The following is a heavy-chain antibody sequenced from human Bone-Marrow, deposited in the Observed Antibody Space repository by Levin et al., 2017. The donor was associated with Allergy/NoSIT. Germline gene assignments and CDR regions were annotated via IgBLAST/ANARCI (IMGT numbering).Heavy chain of an antibody. CDR1: GFTVSNNY. CDR3: ATHPRAAY. CDR2: IYSGGKT. V-gene: IGHV3-53*01. D-gene: IGHD6-25*01. Sequence: ASVKVSCVASGFTVSNNYMTWVRQAPGKGLEGVSVIYSGGKTHYADSVKGRFTVSRDKSKNTLYLQMNSLRAEDTAVYYCATHPRAAYWGQGTLVTVSS. J-gene: IGHJ4*02.